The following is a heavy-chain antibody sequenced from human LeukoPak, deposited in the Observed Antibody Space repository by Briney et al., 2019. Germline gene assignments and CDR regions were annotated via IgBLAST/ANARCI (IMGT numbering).Heavy chain of an antibody. CDR2: IGSSSSYI. CDR3: ASLPIVGATSSNFDY. J-gene: IGHJ4*02. CDR1: GFTFSSYS. D-gene: IGHD1-26*01. Sequence: GGSLRLSCAASGFTFSSYSMNWVRQAPGKGLEWVSSIGSSSSYIYYADSVKGRFTISRDNAKNSLYLQMNSLRAEDTAVYYCASLPIVGATSSNFDYWGQGTLVTVSS. V-gene: IGHV3-21*01.